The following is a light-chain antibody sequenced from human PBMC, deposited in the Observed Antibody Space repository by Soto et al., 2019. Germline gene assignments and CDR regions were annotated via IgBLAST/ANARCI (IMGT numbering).Light chain of an antibody. CDR3: GTWDSSLSAYV. CDR1: SSNIGNNY. J-gene: IGLJ1*01. CDR2: DNN. V-gene: IGLV1-51*01. Sequence: QSVLTQPLSVSAAPGQKVTISCSGSSSNIGNNYVSWYQQLPGTAPKLLIYDNNKRPSGIPDRFSGSKSGTSATLGITGLQTGDEADYYCGTWDSSLSAYVLGTGIKVTVL.